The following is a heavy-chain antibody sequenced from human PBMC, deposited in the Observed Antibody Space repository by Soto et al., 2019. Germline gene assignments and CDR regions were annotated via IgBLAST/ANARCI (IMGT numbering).Heavy chain of an antibody. CDR3: VAEFRSDDGFDF. V-gene: IGHV1-24*01. CDR2: FDPEDGEI. J-gene: IGHJ3*01. Sequence: ASVKVSCKVSGYTFTDLSMHWVRQASGKGLEWMGGFDPEDGEIIYAQKFQGRVTMTEDTLTETAYMQLNSLRSEDTAVYFCVAEFRSDDGFDFWGHGTKVTVSS. CDR1: GYTFTDLS.